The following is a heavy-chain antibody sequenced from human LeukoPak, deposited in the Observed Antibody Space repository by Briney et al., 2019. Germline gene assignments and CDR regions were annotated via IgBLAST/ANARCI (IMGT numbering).Heavy chain of an antibody. D-gene: IGHD5-24*01. J-gene: IGHJ5*02. CDR3: ARDAFASNYWLDP. Sequence: SGPALVKATQNITLTCTFSGFSLTTSGMSVSWIRQPPGKALEWLAHIDWDDDKFYNSSLRTRLTISKDTSKNQVVLTMTNIDPVDTATYYCARDAFASNYWLDPWGQGTLVTVSS. CDR1: GFSLTTSGMS. V-gene: IGHV2-70*13. CDR2: IDWDDDK.